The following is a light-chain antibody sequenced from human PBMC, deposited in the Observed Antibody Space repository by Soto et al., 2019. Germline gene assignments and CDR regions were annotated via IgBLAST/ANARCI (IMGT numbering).Light chain of an antibody. J-gene: IGKJ4*01. CDR2: SAS. Sequence: DIQMTQSPSSVSASVGDRVTITCRASQGISNSLAWFQQKPGEAPRLLIYSASSLHSGVPSRFSGSAAGKDFTLTVNSLQPEDFATYYCQQGDSFPLAFGGGTKVEIK. CDR3: QQGDSFPLA. V-gene: IGKV1-12*01. CDR1: QGISNS.